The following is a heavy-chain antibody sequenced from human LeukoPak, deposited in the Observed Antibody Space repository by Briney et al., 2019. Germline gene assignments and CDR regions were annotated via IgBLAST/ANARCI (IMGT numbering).Heavy chain of an antibody. D-gene: IGHD6-13*01. CDR2: IKQDGSER. CDR3: ARAAHSSSAF. V-gene: IGHV3-7*01. Sequence: GGSLRLSCAPSGFTLSSYWMSWVRQAPGRGLEWVANIKQDGSERYYVDSVKGRFTISRDNAKNSLYLQMDSLRAEDTAVYYCARAAHSSSAFWGQGTLVTVSS. CDR1: GFTLSSYW. J-gene: IGHJ4*02.